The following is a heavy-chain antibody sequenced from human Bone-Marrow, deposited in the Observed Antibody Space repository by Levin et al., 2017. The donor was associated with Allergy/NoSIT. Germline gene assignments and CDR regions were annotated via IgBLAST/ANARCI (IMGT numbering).Heavy chain of an antibody. V-gene: IGHV3-30*04. J-gene: IGHJ4*02. CDR3: ARDPYDSVWGTYRPPDS. Sequence: GGSLRLSCAASGFTFSSSALHWVRQAPGKGLEWVAVISYDGNNYYYVESVKGRFTISRDNSKNTLYLQMNNLRTEDTAVYFCARDPYDSVWGTYRPPDSWAQGPLVTASS. CDR2: ISYDGNNY. CDR1: GFTFSSSA. D-gene: IGHD3-16*02.